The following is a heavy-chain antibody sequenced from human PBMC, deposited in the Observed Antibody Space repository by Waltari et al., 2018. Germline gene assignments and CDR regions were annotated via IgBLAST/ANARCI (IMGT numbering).Heavy chain of an antibody. Sequence: EIQLRESGGGLVQPGRSLRLSCDTSGFSLGDYGMTWVRQAPQERLEWVGYIRKKAFGATTEFAASFKGRFSLSRDDSKGTIYLQMNSLTADDTAIYYCTNDIAAAGFDYWGQGISVTVSS. CDR2: IRKKAFGATT. CDR3: TNDIAAAGFDY. CDR1: GFSLGDYG. V-gene: IGHV3-49*04. D-gene: IGHD6-13*01. J-gene: IGHJ4*02.